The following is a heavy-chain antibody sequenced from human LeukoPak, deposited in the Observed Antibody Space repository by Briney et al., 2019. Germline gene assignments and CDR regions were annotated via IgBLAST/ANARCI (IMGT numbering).Heavy chain of an antibody. CDR2: MNPNSGNT. D-gene: IGHD5-18*01. J-gene: IGHJ4*02. CDR1: GYTFTNYA. Sequence: ASVKVSCKASGYTFTNYAISWVRQATGQGLEWMGWMNPNSGNTGYAQKFQGRVTITRNTSISTAYMELSSLRSEDTAVYYCARSGYSYGERITIDYWGQGTLVTVSS. CDR3: ARSGYSYGERITIDY. V-gene: IGHV1-8*03.